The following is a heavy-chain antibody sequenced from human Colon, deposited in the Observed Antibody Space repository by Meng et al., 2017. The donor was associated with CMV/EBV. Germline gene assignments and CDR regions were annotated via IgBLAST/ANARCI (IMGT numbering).Heavy chain of an antibody. Sequence: GESLKISCAASGFTFRSYAMSWVRQAPGKGLEWVSVIYSGGSTYYADSVKGRFTISRDNAKNSLYLQMNSLRAEDTAVYYCAREGSSSYFDYWGQGTLVTVSS. CDR2: IYSGGST. V-gene: IGHV3-66*01. CDR1: GFTFRSYA. J-gene: IGHJ4*02. CDR3: AREGSSSYFDY. D-gene: IGHD6-13*01.